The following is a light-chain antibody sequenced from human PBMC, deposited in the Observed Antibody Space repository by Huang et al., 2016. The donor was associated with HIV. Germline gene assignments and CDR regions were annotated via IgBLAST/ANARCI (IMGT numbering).Light chain of an antibody. CDR3: QQSFSTPFT. V-gene: IGKV1-39*01. J-gene: IGKJ3*01. CDR1: RSINNC. CDR2: GAS. Sequence: DIQMTQSPSSVSASVGDRVTITCRASRSINNCLNWYQQKPGKAPKLLIYGASSLQGGVPSRFSGSGSGTYFLLTISNLQPEDFATYICQQSFSTPFTFGPGTTVDIK.